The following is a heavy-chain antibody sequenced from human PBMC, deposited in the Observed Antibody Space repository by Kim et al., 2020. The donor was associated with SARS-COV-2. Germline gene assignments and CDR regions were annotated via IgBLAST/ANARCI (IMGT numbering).Heavy chain of an antibody. CDR1: GDTFNNYG. J-gene: IGHJ6*02. Sequence: SVKVSCKSSGDTFNNYGISWVRQAPGQGLEWIGGIIPIHRSANYAQKFQGKVTITADDSSSTGYIEVTGLTSDDTAVYYCARVRDAGYRGYDFFVYYYFGLAVWGPGTTVTVSS. CDR3: ARVRDAGYRGYDFFVYYYFGLAV. CDR2: IIPIHRSA. V-gene: IGHV1-69*13. D-gene: IGHD5-12*01.